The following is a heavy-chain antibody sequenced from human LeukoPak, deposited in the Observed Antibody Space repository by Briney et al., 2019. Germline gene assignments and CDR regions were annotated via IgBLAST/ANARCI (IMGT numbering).Heavy chain of an antibody. CDR2: INHSGST. Sequence: PSETLSLTCAVYGGSFSGYYWSWIRQPPGKGLEWIGEINHSGSTNYNPSLKSRVTISVDTSKNQLPLKLSSVTAADTAVYYCARGPKYYDFWSGYYPFDYWGQGTLVTVSS. CDR1: GGSFSGYY. CDR3: ARGPKYYDFWSGYYPFDY. J-gene: IGHJ4*02. D-gene: IGHD3-3*01. V-gene: IGHV4-34*01.